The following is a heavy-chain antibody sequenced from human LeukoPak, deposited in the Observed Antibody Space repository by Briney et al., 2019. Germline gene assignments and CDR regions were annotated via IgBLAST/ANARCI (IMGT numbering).Heavy chain of an antibody. CDR2: INQRGHT. V-gene: IGHV4-34*01. D-gene: IGHD3-22*01. Sequence: SETLSLTCAVYGGSFNGYYCNWIRQPLGKGLEWIGEINQRGHTNYNPSLKSRVTMSVDTSKNQFSLKLSSVTTADTAVYYCAGMPRFYYSTDLDYWGQGTLVTVSS. J-gene: IGHJ4*02. CDR1: GGSFNGYY. CDR3: AGMPRFYYSTDLDY.